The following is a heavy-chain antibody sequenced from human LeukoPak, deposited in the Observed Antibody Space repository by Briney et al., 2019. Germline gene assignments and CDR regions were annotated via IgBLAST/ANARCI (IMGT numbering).Heavy chain of an antibody. V-gene: IGHV4-59*01. J-gene: IGHJ5*02. CDR2: IYYSGST. D-gene: IGHD3-3*01. CDR3: AREGPLRSGAYEA. CDR1: GFTLSSYS. Sequence: GSLRLSCAASGFTLSSYSMNWVRQAPGKGLEWIGYIYYSGSTNYNPSLKSRVTISVDTSKNQFSLKLSSVTAADTAVYYCAREGPLRSGAYEAWGQGTLVTVSS.